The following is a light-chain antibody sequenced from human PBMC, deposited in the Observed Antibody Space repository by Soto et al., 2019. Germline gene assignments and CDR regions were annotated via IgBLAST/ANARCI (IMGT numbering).Light chain of an antibody. CDR2: DVS. Sequence: QSALTQPASVSGSPGQSITISCTGTSSDVGGYNYVSWYQQHPGKAPKLMIYDVSNRPSGVSNRFSGSKSGNTASLTISGLPAEYEAVNYCSAYTSSSTLLYVYGTGTKLTVL. CDR3: SAYTSSSTLLYV. CDR1: SSDVGGYNY. V-gene: IGLV2-14*01. J-gene: IGLJ1*01.